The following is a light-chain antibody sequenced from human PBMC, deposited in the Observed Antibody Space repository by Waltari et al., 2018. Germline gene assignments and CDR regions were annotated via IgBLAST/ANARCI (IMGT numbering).Light chain of an antibody. J-gene: IGKJ2*01. CDR1: QSLLYASNDKNY. Sequence: DIVMTQSPDSLAVSLGERATINCKSSQSLLYASNDKNYLAWYQQKPRQPPKLLISWASTRESGVPDRVCGSGSGTDFTLTITNLHAEHAAVYYCQQYYHYPPTFGQGTNLEIK. CDR3: QQYYHYPPT. CDR2: WAS. V-gene: IGKV4-1*01.